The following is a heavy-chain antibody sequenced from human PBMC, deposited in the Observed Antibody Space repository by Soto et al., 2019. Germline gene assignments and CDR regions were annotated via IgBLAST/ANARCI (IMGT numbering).Heavy chain of an antibody. J-gene: IGHJ4*02. CDR2: ISGSGGST. D-gene: IGHD3-10*01. CDR3: AKHSGGWSGYYFDY. CDR1: GFTFSSYA. V-gene: IGHV3-23*01. Sequence: PGGSLRLSCAASGFTFSSYAMSWVRQAPGKGLEWVSAISGSGGSTYYADSVKGRFTISRDSSKNTLYLQMNSLRAEDTAVYYCAKHSGGWSGYYFDYWGQGTLVTVSS.